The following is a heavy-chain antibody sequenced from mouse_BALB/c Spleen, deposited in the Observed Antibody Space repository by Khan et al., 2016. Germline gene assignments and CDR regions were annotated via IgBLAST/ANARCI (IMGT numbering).Heavy chain of an antibody. CDR2: ISYSGST. V-gene: IGHV3-2*02. CDR3: ARSLLLRRDYFDY. J-gene: IGHJ2*01. CDR1: GYSITSEYA. D-gene: IGHD1-1*01. Sequence: EVQLQESGPGLVKPSQSLSLTCTVTGYSITSEYAWNWIRQFPGNKLEWMGYISYSGSTSYNPSLKSRISITRDTSKNQFFLQLNSVTTEDSATYYCARSLLLRRDYFDYWGQGTTLTVSS.